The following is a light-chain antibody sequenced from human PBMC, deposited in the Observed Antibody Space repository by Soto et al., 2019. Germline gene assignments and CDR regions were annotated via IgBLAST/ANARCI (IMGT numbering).Light chain of an antibody. Sequence: QSVLTQPPSVSAAPGQKVTISCSGSSSNIGNNYVSWYQQLPGTAPKLLIYDNNKRPSGIPDRFSGSKSGTSATLGITGLQTGDEADYYCGTWDSSLSAARVFGTGTKV. CDR3: GTWDSSLSAARV. J-gene: IGLJ1*01. V-gene: IGLV1-51*01. CDR2: DNN. CDR1: SSNIGNNY.